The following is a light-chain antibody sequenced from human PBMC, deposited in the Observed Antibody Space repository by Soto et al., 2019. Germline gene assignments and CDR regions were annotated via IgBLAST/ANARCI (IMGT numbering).Light chain of an antibody. CDR1: SSDVGAYHY. J-gene: IGLJ3*02. CDR2: EVT. CDR3: SSFAPSNTGV. V-gene: IGLV2-8*01. Sequence: QSALTQPPSASGSPGQSVTISCTGTSSDVGAYHYVSWYQQHAGKAPKLVIYEVTKRPSGVPDRFSGSKSANTASLTVSGLQAEDEADYYCSSFAPSNTGVFGGGTKLTVL.